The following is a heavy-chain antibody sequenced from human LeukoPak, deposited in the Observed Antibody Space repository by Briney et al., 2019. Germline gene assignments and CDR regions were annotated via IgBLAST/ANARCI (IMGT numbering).Heavy chain of an antibody. CDR2: IIPIFGTA. D-gene: IGHD3-10*01. CDR3: ARGSFLNYYGSGSYYSG. V-gene: IGHV1-69*13. Sequence: GASVKVSCKASGGTFSSYAISWVRQAPGQGLEWMGGIIPIFGTANYAQKFQGRVTITADESTSTAYMELSSLSSEDTAVYYCARGSFLNYYGSGSYYSGWGQGTLVTVSS. CDR1: GGTFSSYA. J-gene: IGHJ4*02.